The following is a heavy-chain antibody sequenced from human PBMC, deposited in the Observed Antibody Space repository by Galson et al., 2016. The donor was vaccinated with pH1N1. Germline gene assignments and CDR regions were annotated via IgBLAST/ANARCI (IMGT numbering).Heavy chain of an antibody. D-gene: IGHD4-17*01. J-gene: IGHJ4*02. Sequence: SLRLSCAASGFTFSSYAMHWVRQAPGKGLEWLGVIAYDGSHQDYADSVKGRITISRDNSKNTLYLQMNSLRAEDTAVYYCARGDYGDYVGEFDYWGQGTLVTVSS. CDR2: IAYDGSHQ. V-gene: IGHV3-30*04. CDR3: ARGDYGDYVGEFDY. CDR1: GFTFSSYA.